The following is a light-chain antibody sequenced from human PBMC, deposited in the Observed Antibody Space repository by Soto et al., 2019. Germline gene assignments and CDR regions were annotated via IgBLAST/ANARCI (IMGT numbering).Light chain of an antibody. CDR2: KAS. CDR1: QTISSW. CDR3: QHYNSYSEA. V-gene: IGKV1-5*03. Sequence: DIKMTQSPSTLSGSVGDRVTITCRASQTISSWLAWYQQKPGKAPKLLIYKASTLKSGVPSRFSGSGSGTEFTLTISSRQPDDFATYYCQHYNSYSEAFGQGSKVAIK. J-gene: IGKJ1*01.